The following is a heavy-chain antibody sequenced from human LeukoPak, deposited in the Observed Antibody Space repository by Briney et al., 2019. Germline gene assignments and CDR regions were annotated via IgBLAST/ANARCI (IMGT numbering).Heavy chain of an antibody. CDR3: ARRGRWSYAFDI. J-gene: IGHJ3*02. CDR1: GGSFSGYY. D-gene: IGHD4-23*01. Sequence: SETLSLTCAVYGGSFSGYYWSWIRQPPGKGLEWIGYIYYSGSTNYNPSLKSRVTISVDTSKNQFSLKLSSVTAADTAVYYCARRGRWSYAFDIWGQGTMVTVSS. CDR2: IYYSGST. V-gene: IGHV4-59*08.